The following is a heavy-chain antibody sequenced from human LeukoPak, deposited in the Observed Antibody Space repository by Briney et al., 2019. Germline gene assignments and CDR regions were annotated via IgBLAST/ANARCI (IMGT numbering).Heavy chain of an antibody. D-gene: IGHD3-10*01. CDR2: IYYSGST. CDR1: GGSISSSSYY. CDR3: RGLNDAFDI. V-gene: IGHV4-39*07. J-gene: IGHJ3*02. Sequence: PSETLSLTCTVSGGSISSSSYYWGWIRQPPGKGLEWIGSIYYSGSTYYNPSLKSRATISVDTSKNQFSLKLSSVTAADTAVYYCRGLNDAFDIWGQGTMVTVSS.